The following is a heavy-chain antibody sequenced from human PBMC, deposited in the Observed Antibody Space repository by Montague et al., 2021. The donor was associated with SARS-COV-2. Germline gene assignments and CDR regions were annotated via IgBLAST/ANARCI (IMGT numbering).Heavy chain of an antibody. CDR2: IYHSGST. V-gene: IGHV4-4*02. CDR3: ARDASGWSRFDY. Sequence: SETLSLTCAVSGGSISSSNWWSWVRQPPGKGLEWIGEIYHSGSTNYNPSLKSRVTISVDKSQNQFSLRLSSVTAADTAVYYCARDASGWSRFDYWGQGTLVTVSS. CDR1: GGSISSSNW. D-gene: IGHD6-19*01. J-gene: IGHJ4*02.